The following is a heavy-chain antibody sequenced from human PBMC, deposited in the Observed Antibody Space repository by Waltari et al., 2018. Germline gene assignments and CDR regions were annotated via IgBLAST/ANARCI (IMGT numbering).Heavy chain of an antibody. V-gene: IGHV3-7*01. Sequence: EVQLVESGGGLVQPGGSLRLSCAASGFTFSSYWMSWVRQAPGKGLEWVANIKQDGSEKYYVDSVKGRFTISRDNAKNSLYLQMNSLRAEDTAVYYCARVSEGSSWSYYFDYWGQGTLVTVSS. D-gene: IGHD6-13*01. CDR3: ARVSEGSSWSYYFDY. CDR2: IKQDGSEK. CDR1: GFTFSSYW. J-gene: IGHJ4*02.